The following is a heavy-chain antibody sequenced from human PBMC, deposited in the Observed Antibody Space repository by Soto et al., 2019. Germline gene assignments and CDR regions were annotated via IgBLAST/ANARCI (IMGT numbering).Heavy chain of an antibody. D-gene: IGHD6-13*01. CDR2: TYYRSKWYN. CDR1: GDSVSSNSAA. V-gene: IGHV6-1*01. Sequence: PSQTLSLTCAISGDSVSSNSAAWNWIRQSPSRGLEWLGRTYYRSKWYNDYAVSVRSRITINPDTSKNQFSLQLNSVTPEDTAVYYCVRVSSSSWYFRSQPDYFDYWGQGTLVTVSS. J-gene: IGHJ4*02. CDR3: VRVSSSSWYFRSQPDYFDY.